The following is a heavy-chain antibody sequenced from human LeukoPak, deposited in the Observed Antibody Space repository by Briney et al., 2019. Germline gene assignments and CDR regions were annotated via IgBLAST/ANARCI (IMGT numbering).Heavy chain of an antibody. CDR3: ARDRGSSGYYGGWFDP. J-gene: IGHJ5*02. CDR2: INHSGRT. D-gene: IGHD3-22*01. CDR1: GGSLSGYY. Sequence: SETLSLTCAIYGGSLSGYYWSWIRQPPGKGLEWIGEINHSGRTNYNASLKSRVTISVDTAKKQFSLKLSSVTAADTAVYYCARDRGSSGYYGGWFDPWGQGTLVTVSS. V-gene: IGHV4-34*01.